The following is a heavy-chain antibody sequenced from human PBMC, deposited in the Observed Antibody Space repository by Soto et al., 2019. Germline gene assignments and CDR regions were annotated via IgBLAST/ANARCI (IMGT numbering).Heavy chain of an antibody. Sequence: ASVKVSCKASGYTFTSYGISWVRQAPGQGLEWMGWISAYNGNTNYAQKLQGRVTMTADESTSTAYMELSSLRSEDTAVYYCARDLCSGGSCYGGFDYWGQGTLVTVSS. V-gene: IGHV1-18*01. CDR3: ARDLCSGGSCYGGFDY. D-gene: IGHD2-15*01. CDR1: GYTFTSYG. CDR2: ISAYNGNT. J-gene: IGHJ4*02.